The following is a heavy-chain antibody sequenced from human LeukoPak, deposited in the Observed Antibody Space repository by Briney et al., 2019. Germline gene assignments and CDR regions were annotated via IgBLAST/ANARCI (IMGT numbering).Heavy chain of an antibody. CDR3: AREEYYYDSSGYYPGFGY. CDR2: INSDGSST. Sequence: GGSLRLSCAASGFTFSSYWMHWVRQAPGKGLVWVSRINSDGSSTSYADSVKGRFTISRDNAKNTLYLQMNSLRAEDTAVYYCAREEYYYDSSGYYPGFGYWGQGTLVTVSS. J-gene: IGHJ4*02. V-gene: IGHV3-74*01. D-gene: IGHD3-22*01. CDR1: GFTFSSYW.